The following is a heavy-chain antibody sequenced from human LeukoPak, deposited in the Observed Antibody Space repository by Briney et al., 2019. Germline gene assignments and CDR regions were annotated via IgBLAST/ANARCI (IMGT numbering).Heavy chain of an antibody. V-gene: IGHV1-2*04. D-gene: IGHD4-17*01. Sequence: GASVKVSCKASGYTFTGYYMHWVRQAPGQGLEWMGWINPNSGGTNYAQKFQGWVTMTRDTSISTAYMELSRLRSDDTAVYYCARGFAYGDFTVYYFDYWGQGTLVTVSS. CDR1: GYTFTGYY. CDR3: ARGFAYGDFTVYYFDY. J-gene: IGHJ4*02. CDR2: INPNSGGT.